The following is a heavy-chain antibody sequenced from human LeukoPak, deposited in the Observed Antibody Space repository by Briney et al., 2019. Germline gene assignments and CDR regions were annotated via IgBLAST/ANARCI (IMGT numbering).Heavy chain of an antibody. V-gene: IGHV3-64D*06. J-gene: IGHJ6*04. Sequence: PGGSLRPSCSASGFTFSSYAMHWVRQAPGKGLEYVSGISSNGGSTHYADSVKGRFTISRDNSKNTLYLQMSSLRAEDTAVYYCVTSRPSGGYYYYYGMDVWGKGTTVTVSS. CDR3: VTSRPSGGYYYYYGMDV. CDR2: ISSNGGST. D-gene: IGHD3-10*01. CDR1: GFTFSSYA.